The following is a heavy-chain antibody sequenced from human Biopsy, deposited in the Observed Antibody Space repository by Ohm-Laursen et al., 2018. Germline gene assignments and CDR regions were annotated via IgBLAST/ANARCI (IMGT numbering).Heavy chain of an antibody. D-gene: IGHD5-12*01. V-gene: IGHV3-23*01. Sequence: SLRLSCAASGFTFSSNAMSWVRQAPGKGLEWVSGISGRTSGTYYADSVKGRFTISRDNSKNTLYLQMGSLRAEDTALYYCAKCMTYSGDGIDCWGREPWSPSLQ. CDR1: GFTFSSNA. CDR3: AKCMTYSGDGIDC. J-gene: IGHJ4*02. CDR2: ISGRTSGT.